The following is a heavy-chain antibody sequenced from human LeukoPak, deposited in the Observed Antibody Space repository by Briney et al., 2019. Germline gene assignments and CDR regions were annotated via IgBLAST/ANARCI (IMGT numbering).Heavy chain of an antibody. V-gene: IGHV4-30-2*01. CDR1: GGSISSGGYY. Sequence: SETLSLTCTVSGGSISSGGYYWSWIRQPPGKGLEWIGYIYHSGSTYYNPSLKSRVTISVDRSKNQFSLKLSSVTAADTAVYYCATNWNYVGDYYYYYMDVWGKGTTVTVSS. J-gene: IGHJ6*03. CDR2: IYHSGST. CDR3: ATNWNYVGDYYYYYMDV. D-gene: IGHD1-7*01.